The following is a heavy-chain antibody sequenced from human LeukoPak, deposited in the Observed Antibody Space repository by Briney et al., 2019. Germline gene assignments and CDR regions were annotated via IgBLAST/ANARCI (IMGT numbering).Heavy chain of an antibody. CDR1: GDSVSNNNYA. Sequence: SQTLSLTCAISGDSVSNNNYAWIWIRQSPSRGLEGLGRTYYRSQWKNDYARSVMSRISVDADTSKNQFSLHLSSVTPDDTAVYYCGGGYAFDGSSQGTMVTVSS. V-gene: IGHV6-1*01. J-gene: IGHJ3*01. CDR3: GGGYAFDG. D-gene: IGHD2-15*01. CDR2: TYYRSQWKN.